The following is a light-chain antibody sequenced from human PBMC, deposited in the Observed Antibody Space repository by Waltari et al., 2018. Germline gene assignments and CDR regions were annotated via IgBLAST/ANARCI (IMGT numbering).Light chain of an antibody. CDR3: CSYAGSFTLL. V-gene: IGLV2-11*01. CDR1: SSNVGGYNY. CDR2: DTT. Sequence: QSALTQPRSVSGSPGQSVTISCTGTSSNVGGYNYVSWYQQHPGKAPKLMIYDTTQRPPGVPDRFFGSKSGNTASLTISGLQADDEADYYCCSYAGSFTLLFGGGTRVTVL. J-gene: IGLJ2*01.